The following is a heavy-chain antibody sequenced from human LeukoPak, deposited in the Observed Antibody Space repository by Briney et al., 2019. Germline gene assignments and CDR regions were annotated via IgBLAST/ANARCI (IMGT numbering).Heavy chain of an antibody. CDR1: GFTFSSYD. V-gene: IGHV3-30-3*01. Sequence: PGGSLRLSCAACGFTFSSYDMHWVRQAPGKGLEWVAVISYDGSNKYYAGSVKGRFTISRDNSKNTLYLQMNSLRAEDTAVYYCARDLGGPVVGPRGHGMDVWGQGTTVTVSS. CDR3: ARDLGGPVVGPRGHGMDV. D-gene: IGHD6-19*01. J-gene: IGHJ6*02. CDR2: ISYDGSNK.